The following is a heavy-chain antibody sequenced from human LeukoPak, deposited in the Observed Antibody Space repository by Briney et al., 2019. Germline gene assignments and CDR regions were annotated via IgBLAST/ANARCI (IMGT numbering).Heavy chain of an antibody. CDR3: AKLLYSSSWMGWFDP. Sequence: PGGSLRLSCAASGFTFSSYAMSWVRQAPGKGLEWVSAISGVGGNTYYADSVKGRFTISRDNSKNTLYLQMNSLRAEDTAVYYCAKLLYSSSWMGWFDPWGQGTLVTVSS. V-gene: IGHV3-23*01. D-gene: IGHD6-13*01. CDR2: ISGVGGNT. CDR1: GFTFSSYA. J-gene: IGHJ5*02.